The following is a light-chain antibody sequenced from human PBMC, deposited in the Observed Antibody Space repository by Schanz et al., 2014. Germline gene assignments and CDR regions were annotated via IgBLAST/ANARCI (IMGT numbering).Light chain of an antibody. CDR2: SAS. CDR1: QNIDSY. Sequence: DIQMTQSPSSLSASIGDRVTITCRTSQNIDSYLNWYQHKPGKAPKVLIHSASVLQRGVPSRFSGSESGTDFTLTINSLQPEDVATYYCQQYNSYPLTFGGGTKVEIK. CDR3: QQYNSYPLT. V-gene: IGKV1-39*01. J-gene: IGKJ4*01.